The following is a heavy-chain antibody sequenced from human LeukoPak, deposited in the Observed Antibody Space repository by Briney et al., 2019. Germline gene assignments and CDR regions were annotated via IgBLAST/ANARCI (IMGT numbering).Heavy chain of an antibody. CDR1: GGSISSYY. J-gene: IGHJ6*03. CDR3: AREWAARYYYYMDV. Sequence: SETLSLTCTVSGGSISSYYWSWIRQPPRKGLEWIGYIYYSGSTNYNPSLKSRVTISVDTSKNQFSLKLSSVTAADTAVYYCAREWAARYYYYMDVWGKGTTVTVSS. V-gene: IGHV4-59*12. CDR2: IYYSGST. D-gene: IGHD6-6*01.